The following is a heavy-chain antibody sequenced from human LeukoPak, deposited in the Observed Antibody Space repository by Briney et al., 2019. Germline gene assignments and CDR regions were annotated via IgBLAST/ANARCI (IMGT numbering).Heavy chain of an antibody. CDR1: EFIFSGYW. V-gene: IGHV3-7*01. Sequence: PGGSLGLSCAASEFIFSGYWMNWVRQAPGEGLEWVANIKQDGSEKQYVDSVRGRFTISRDNAKNSLYLQMNSLRVEDTAVYYCARDGFVGAADYWGQGTLVTVSS. CDR2: IKQDGSEK. J-gene: IGHJ4*02. D-gene: IGHD6-13*01. CDR3: ARDGFVGAADY.